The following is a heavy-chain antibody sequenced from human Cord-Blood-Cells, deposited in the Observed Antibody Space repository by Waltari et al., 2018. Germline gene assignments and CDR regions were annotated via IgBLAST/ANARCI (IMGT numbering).Heavy chain of an antibody. D-gene: IGHD3-10*01. CDR3: ASGAGAYYYGSGSTGAFDI. V-gene: IGHV1-69*06. CDR1: GGTFSSYA. J-gene: IGHJ3*02. CDR2: INPIFGTA. Sequence: QVQLVQSGAEVKKPGSSVKVSCKASGGTFSSYAISWVRQAPGQGLEWMGGINPIFGTANYAQKVQGRVTITADKSTSTAYMEPSSLRSEDTAVYYCASGAGAYYYGSGSTGAFDIWGQGTMVTVSS.